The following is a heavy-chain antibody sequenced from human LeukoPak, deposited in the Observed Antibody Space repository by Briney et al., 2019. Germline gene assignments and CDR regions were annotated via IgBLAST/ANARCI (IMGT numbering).Heavy chain of an antibody. V-gene: IGHV3-23*01. CDR1: GFTFSSYA. D-gene: IGHD2-21*02. CDR3: AKPVGYCGGDCYAFDY. Sequence: PGGSLRLSCAASGFTFSSYAMSWVRKAPGKGLEWVSAISGSGGSTYYADSVKGRFTIPRDNSKNPLYLQMNSLRAEDTAVYYCAKPVGYCGGDCYAFDYWGQGTLVTVSS. J-gene: IGHJ4*02. CDR2: ISGSGGST.